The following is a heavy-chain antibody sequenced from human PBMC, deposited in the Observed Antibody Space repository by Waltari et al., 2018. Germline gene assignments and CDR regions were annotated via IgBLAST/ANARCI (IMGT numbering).Heavy chain of an antibody. CDR2: INSDGSST. Sequence: EVQLVESGGGLVQPGGSLRLSCAASGFTFSSYWMHWVRKAPGKGLVWVSSINSDGSSTSYADPVKGRFTISRDNAKNTLYLQMNSLRAEDTAVYYCARGGTVTTGYWGQGTLVTVSS. V-gene: IGHV3-74*01. CDR1: GFTFSSYW. CDR3: ARGGTVTTGY. J-gene: IGHJ4*02. D-gene: IGHD4-17*01.